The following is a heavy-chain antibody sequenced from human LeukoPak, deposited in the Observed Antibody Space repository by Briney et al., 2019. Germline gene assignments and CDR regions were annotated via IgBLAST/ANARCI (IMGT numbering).Heavy chain of an antibody. Sequence: PGGSLRLSCAASGFTFSSYAMSWVRQAPGKGLEWVAVISYDGSNKYYADSVKGRFTISRDNSKNTLYLQMNSLRAEDTAVYYCATLDRDDGWVDYWGQGTLVTVSS. V-gene: IGHV3-30-3*01. CDR1: GFTFSSYA. J-gene: IGHJ4*02. D-gene: IGHD1-1*01. CDR2: ISYDGSNK. CDR3: ATLDRDDGWVDY.